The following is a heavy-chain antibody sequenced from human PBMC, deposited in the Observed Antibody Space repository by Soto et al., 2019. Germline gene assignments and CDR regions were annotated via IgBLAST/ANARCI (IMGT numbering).Heavy chain of an antibody. CDR3: AKDSGSAVNYFDY. Sequence: EVQVVESGGGLVQPGRSLRLSCAASGFTFDDYAMHWVRQAPGKGLEWVSGISWNSGSIGYADSVKGRFTISRDNAKNSLYLQMNSLRAEDTALYYCAKDSGSAVNYFDYWGQGTLVTVSS. J-gene: IGHJ4*02. CDR2: ISWNSGSI. CDR1: GFTFDDYA. V-gene: IGHV3-9*01. D-gene: IGHD6-25*01.